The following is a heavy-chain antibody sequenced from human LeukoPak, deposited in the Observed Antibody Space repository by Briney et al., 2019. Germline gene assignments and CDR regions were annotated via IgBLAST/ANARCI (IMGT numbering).Heavy chain of an antibody. CDR2: IYCSGST. V-gene: IGHV4-39*07. D-gene: IGHD4-17*01. Sequence: SETLSLTCTVSGGSISSSSYYWGWIRQPPGKGLEWIGSIYCSGSTYYNPSLKSRVTISVDTSKNQFSLKLSSVTAADPAVYYCARDYYGDYIYYDMDVWGQDPTVPVPS. CDR3: ARDYYGDYIYYDMDV. CDR1: GGSISSSSYY. J-gene: IGHJ6*01.